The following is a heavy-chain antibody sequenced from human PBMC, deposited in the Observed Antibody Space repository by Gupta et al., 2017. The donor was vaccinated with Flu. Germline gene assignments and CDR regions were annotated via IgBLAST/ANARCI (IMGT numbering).Heavy chain of an antibody. Sequence: FSSSWMSWVRQAAGKGLEWVANINENGNVKQEGDSVKGRFTIYRDKAKNSLSLHMNSLRDDETAVYYWTRTGKNGWNIDSWVQVTLVTVSS. CDR3: TRTGKNGWNIDS. J-gene: IGHJ4*02. CDR2: INENGNVK. D-gene: IGHD1-1*01. CDR1: FSSSW. V-gene: IGHV3-7*01.